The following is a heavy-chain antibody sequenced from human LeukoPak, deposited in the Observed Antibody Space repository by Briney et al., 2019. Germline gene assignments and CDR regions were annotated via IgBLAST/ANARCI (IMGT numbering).Heavy chain of an antibody. CDR2: ISRDGSNK. J-gene: IGHJ4*02. Sequence: GGSLRLSCAAPGLTLSSYGMHWVRQAPGKGLELLAAISRDGSNKYYADSVKGRFTISRDNAKNTLYLQMDSLSVEDTAVYYCAKLRGYYGSGQQITLDYWGQGTLVTVSS. CDR3: AKLRGYYGSGQQITLDY. V-gene: IGHV3-30*18. D-gene: IGHD3-10*01. CDR1: GLTLSSYG.